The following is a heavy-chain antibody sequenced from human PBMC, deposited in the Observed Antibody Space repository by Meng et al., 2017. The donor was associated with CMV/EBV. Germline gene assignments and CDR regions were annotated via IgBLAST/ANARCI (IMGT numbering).Heavy chain of an antibody. Sequence: QVQLVQSGAEGKKPGASVKVSCQASGYTVTSYYMHWVRQAPGQGLEWMGIINPSGGSTSYAQKFQGRVTMTRDTSTSTVYMELSSLRSEDTAVYYCARGMYYDFWSGYYPRLDYWGHGPLVTVYS. D-gene: IGHD3-3*01. CDR2: INPSGGST. J-gene: IGHJ4*01. V-gene: IGHV1-46*01. CDR1: GYTVTSYY. CDR3: ARGMYYDFWSGYYPRLDY.